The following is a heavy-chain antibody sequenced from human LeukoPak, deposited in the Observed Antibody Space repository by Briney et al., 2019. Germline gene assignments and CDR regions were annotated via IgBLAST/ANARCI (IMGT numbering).Heavy chain of an antibody. J-gene: IGHJ6*04. Sequence: GASLKISCEGSGYSFTNYWIGWGRQMPGKGLEWMGIIYPGDSDTRYGPSFQGQVTISADKSISTAYLQWSSLKASDTAMYYCAREGQQLGKSDGMDVWGKGTMVTVSS. V-gene: IGHV5-51*01. D-gene: IGHD6-13*01. CDR2: IYPGDSDT. CDR3: AREGQQLGKSDGMDV. CDR1: GYSFTNYW.